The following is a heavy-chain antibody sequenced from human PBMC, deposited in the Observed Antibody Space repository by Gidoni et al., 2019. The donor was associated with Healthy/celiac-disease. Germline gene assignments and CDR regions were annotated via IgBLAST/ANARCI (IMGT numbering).Heavy chain of an antibody. CDR3: TSFLPSGPRHDY. Sequence: EVQLVESGGGLVQPGGSLKLSCAASGFTFSGSAMHWVRQASGKGLEWVGRIRSKANSYAIAYAASVKGRFTISRDDSKNTAYLQMNSLKTEDTAVYYCTSFLPSGPRHDYWGQGTLVTVSS. D-gene: IGHD3-10*01. CDR2: IRSKANSYAI. J-gene: IGHJ4*02. V-gene: IGHV3-73*01. CDR1: GFTFSGSA.